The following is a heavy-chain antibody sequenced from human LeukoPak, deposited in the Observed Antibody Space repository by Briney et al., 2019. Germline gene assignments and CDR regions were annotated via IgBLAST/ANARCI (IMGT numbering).Heavy chain of an antibody. V-gene: IGHV4-61*02. D-gene: IGHD5-12*01. CDR3: ARDSGYDRTFDY. J-gene: IGHJ4*02. CDR2: IYTSGST. CDR1: GGSISSGSYY. Sequence: SETLSLTCTVSGGSISSGSYYWSWLRQPAGTGLEWIGRIYTSGSTNYNPSLKSRVTISVDTSKNQFSLKLSSVTAADTAVYYCARDSGYDRTFDYWGQGTLVTVSS.